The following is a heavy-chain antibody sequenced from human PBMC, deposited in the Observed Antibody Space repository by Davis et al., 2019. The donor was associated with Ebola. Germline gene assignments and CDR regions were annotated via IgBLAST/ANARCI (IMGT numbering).Heavy chain of an antibody. CDR3: AQITSRYYYYGMDV. D-gene: IGHD6-6*01. Sequence: SGPTLVKPTQTLTLTCPFSVFSLSTIGMCVSGIRQPPVNALAWLARIALDDDKYYSTSLKTRLTIAKDTSKNQLVLTMTNMNPVDTATYYCAQITSRYYYYGMDVWGQGTTVTVSS. CDR2: IALDDDK. J-gene: IGHJ6*02. V-gene: IGHV2-70*11. CDR1: VFSLSTIGMC.